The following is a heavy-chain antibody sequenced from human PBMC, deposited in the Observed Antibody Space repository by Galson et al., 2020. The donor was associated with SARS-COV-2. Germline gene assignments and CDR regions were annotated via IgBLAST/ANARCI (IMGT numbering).Heavy chain of an antibody. CDR1: GFTFNTYD. D-gene: IGHD3-3*01. CDR2: IRVTGDS. CDR3: ARGAYYDFWSGYYSVDNYYGMDV. Sequence: GGSLRLSCAVSGFTFNTYDMHWVRQITGKGLEWVSTIRVTGDSFYSGSVKGRFTVSRESAKNSLYLQMNNLRAGDTAVYYCARGAYYDFWSGYYSVDNYYGMDVWGQGTTVTVSS. J-gene: IGHJ6*02. V-gene: IGHV3-13*01.